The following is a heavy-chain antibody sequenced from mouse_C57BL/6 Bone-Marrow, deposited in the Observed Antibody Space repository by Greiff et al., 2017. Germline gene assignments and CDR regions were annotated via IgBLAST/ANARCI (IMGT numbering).Heavy chain of an antibody. CDR3: ARRYYGSREYYFDY. CDR1: GFTFTDYY. V-gene: IGHV7-3*01. CDR2: IRNKANGYTT. D-gene: IGHD1-1*01. Sequence: DVHLVESGGGLVQPGGSLSLSCAASGFTFTDYYMSWVRQPPGKALEWLGFIRNKANGYTTEYSASVKGRFTISRDNSQSILYLQMNALRAEDSATYYCARRYYGSREYYFDYWGQGTTLTVSS. J-gene: IGHJ2*01.